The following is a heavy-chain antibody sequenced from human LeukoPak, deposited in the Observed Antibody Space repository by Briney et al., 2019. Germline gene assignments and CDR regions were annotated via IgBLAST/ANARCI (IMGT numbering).Heavy chain of an antibody. CDR3: ARDPLGAADWFVDY. V-gene: IGHV3-30*02. D-gene: IGHD3-9*01. Sequence: PGGSLRLSCAASGFTFSSYGMHWVSQDPGKGLEWVASIRYDGSNKYYADSVKGRFTISRDNSKNTLYQQMNSLRAEDTAVYYSARDPLGAADWFVDYWGQGTLVTVSS. CDR1: GFTFSSYG. CDR2: IRYDGSNK. J-gene: IGHJ4*02.